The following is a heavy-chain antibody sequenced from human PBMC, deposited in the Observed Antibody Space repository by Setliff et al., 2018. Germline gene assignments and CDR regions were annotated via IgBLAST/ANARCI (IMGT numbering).Heavy chain of an antibody. J-gene: IGHJ4*02. D-gene: IGHD2-15*01. CDR1: GGSFSTYY. CDR3: ARGGVVVLAGRRGFYFDY. V-gene: IGHV4-59*01. CDR2: VYYSGAA. Sequence: SETLSLTCTVSGGSFSTYYWSWIRQAPGKGLEWIGHVYYSGAANYNPSLKSRVTVSVDTSKNQFSLRLISVTAADTAVYYCARGGVVVLAGRRGFYFDYWGQGTLVTVSS.